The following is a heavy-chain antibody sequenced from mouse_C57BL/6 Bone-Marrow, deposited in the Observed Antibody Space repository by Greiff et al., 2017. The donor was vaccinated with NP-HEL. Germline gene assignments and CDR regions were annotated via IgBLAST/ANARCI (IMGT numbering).Heavy chain of an antibody. CDR2: INPSSGYT. Sequence: VQLQQSGAELARPGASVKMSCKASGYTFTSYTMHWVKQGPGQGLEWIGYINPSSGYTKYNQKFKDKATLTADKSSSTAYMQLCSLTSEDSSVYYCAILLRYPWFAYWGQGTLVTVSA. D-gene: IGHD1-1*01. CDR3: AILLRYPWFAY. J-gene: IGHJ3*01. CDR1: GYTFTSYT. V-gene: IGHV1-4*01.